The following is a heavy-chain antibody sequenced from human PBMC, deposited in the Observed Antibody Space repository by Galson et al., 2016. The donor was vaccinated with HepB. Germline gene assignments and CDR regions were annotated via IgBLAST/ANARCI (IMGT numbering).Heavy chain of an antibody. Sequence: SLRLSCAASGFTFSSYTMSWVRQAPGRGLEWVSSISGSGGSTYYVDSVKGRFTISRDNSANTLYLQMKGLRAGDVAVYFCAKGGGSWYLRSSDHWGQGTLVTVSS. CDR2: ISGSGGST. V-gene: IGHV3-23*01. J-gene: IGHJ4*02. D-gene: IGHD6-13*01. CDR3: AKGGGSWYLRSSDH. CDR1: GFTFSSYT.